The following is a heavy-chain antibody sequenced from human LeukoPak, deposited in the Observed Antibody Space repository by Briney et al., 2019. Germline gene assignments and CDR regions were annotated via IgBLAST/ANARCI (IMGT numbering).Heavy chain of an antibody. CDR3: ARVPDYYGSGSSSNWFDP. CDR2: INPNSGGT. D-gene: IGHD3-10*01. Sequence: ASVKVSCKASGYTFTGYNMHWVRQAPGQGLEWMGWINPNSGGTNYAQKFQGRVTMTRDTSISTAYMELSRLRSDDTAVYYCARVPDYYGSGSSSNWFDPWGQGTLVTVSS. V-gene: IGHV1-2*02. CDR1: GYTFTGYN. J-gene: IGHJ5*02.